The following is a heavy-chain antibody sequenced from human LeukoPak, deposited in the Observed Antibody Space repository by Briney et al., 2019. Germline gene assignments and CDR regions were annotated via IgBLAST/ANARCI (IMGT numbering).Heavy chain of an antibody. CDR3: ARTRITIFGVVTSFDY. Sequence: SETLSLTCTVSGASISGSGYYWGWIRQPPGKGLEWIGNIYDSGSTYYNASLKSRVTISVDTSKNQFSLKLSSVTAADTAVYYCARTRITIFGVVTSFDYWGQGTLVTVSS. V-gene: IGHV4-39*07. CDR2: IYDSGST. D-gene: IGHD3-3*01. J-gene: IGHJ4*02. CDR1: GASISGSGYY.